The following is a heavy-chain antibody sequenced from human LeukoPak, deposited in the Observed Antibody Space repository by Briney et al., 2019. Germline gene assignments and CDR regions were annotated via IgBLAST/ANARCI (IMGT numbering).Heavy chain of an antibody. CDR2: TFTSGST. J-gene: IGHJ4*02. V-gene: IGHV4-4*07. Sequence: SETLSLTCSVSSGSMSIYCWSWIRQAAGKGLEWIGRTFTSGSTTYNPSLKSRVTISVDTSKNQFSLKLSSVTAADTAVYYCARMGGNTAMVDYWGQGTLVTVSS. D-gene: IGHD5-18*01. CDR3: ARMGGNTAMVDY. CDR1: SGSMSIYC.